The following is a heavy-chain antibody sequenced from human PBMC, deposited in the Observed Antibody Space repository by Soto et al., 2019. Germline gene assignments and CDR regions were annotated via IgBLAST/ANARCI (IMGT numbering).Heavy chain of an antibody. J-gene: IGHJ5*02. CDR3: AREVNSSPARGPNWFDP. CDR1: GDSINNSHW. Sequence: QVQLQESGPGLVQPSGTLSLTCAVSGDSINNSHWWSWVRQTPGKGLEWIGETYHSGTTNYKPSLKARVTITIDKSKNKFSLKMNSVTAADTSVYYCAREVNSSPARGPNWFDPWGKGTLVTVSS. V-gene: IGHV4-4*02. D-gene: IGHD6-13*01. CDR2: TYHSGTT.